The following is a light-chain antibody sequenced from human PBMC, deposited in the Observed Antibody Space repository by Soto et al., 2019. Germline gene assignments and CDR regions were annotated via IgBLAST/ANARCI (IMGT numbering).Light chain of an antibody. CDR3: QQYGNSPLT. CDR2: DAS. Sequence: EIVLTQSPGTLSLSPGERATLSCRASQSVSSSYLAWYQQKPGQAPRLLIYDASSRATGIPDRFSGSGSGTDFTLTISRLAPEDFAVYYCQQYGNSPLTFGPGTKVDIK. J-gene: IGKJ3*01. V-gene: IGKV3-20*01. CDR1: QSVSSSY.